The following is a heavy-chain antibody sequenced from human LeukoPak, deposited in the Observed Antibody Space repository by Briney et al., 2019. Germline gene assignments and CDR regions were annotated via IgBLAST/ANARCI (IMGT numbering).Heavy chain of an antibody. CDR1: GFTFSSYA. Sequence: GGSLRLSCAASGFTFSSYAMHWVRQAPGKGLEWVAGISYDGSNKYYADSVKGRFTISRDNSKNTLYLQMNSLRAEDTAVYYCARDFTPEYYYYGMDVWGQGTTVTVSS. V-gene: IGHV3-30-3*01. CDR2: ISYDGSNK. J-gene: IGHJ6*02. CDR3: ARDFTPEYYYYGMDV.